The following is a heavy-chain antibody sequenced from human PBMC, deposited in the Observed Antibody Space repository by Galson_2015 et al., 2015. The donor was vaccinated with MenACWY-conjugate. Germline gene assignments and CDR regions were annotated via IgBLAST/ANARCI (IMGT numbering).Heavy chain of an antibody. V-gene: IGHV1-69*13. CDR2: IIPIFGTA. CDR3: ARDLLYSSSSGAPRVYFEF. D-gene: IGHD6-6*01. Sequence: SVKVSCKASGGTFSSYAISWVRQAPGQGLEWMGGIIPIFGTANYAQKFQGRVTITADESTSTAYMELSSLRSEDTAVYYCARDLLYSSSSGAPRVYFEFWGQGTPGTVSS. J-gene: IGHJ4*02. CDR1: GGTFSSYA.